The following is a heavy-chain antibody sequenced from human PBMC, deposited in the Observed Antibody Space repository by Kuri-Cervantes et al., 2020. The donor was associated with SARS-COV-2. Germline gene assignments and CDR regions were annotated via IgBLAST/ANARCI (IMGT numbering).Heavy chain of an antibody. CDR2: IIPIFRTS. CDR3: ARGEGLKAVAETDNFGMAV. CDR1: GGSLTDYS. D-gene: IGHD6-19*01. Sequence: SVKVSCKASGGSLTDYSISWVRQAPGQGLEWMGVIIPIFRTSNYAQKFQGRVTFTADESTTIAYMELRSLRSEDTAVYYCARGEGLKAVAETDNFGMAVWGQGTTVTVSS. V-gene: IGHV1-69*13. J-gene: IGHJ6*02.